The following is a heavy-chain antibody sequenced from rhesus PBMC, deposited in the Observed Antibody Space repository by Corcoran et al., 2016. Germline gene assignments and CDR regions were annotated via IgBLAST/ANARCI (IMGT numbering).Heavy chain of an antibody. CDR2: IYASSAST. CDR1: GGSISDSYR. Sequence: QVQLQESGPGVVKPSETLSLTCAVPGGSISDSYRWSWIRQPPGKGLEWIGYIYASSASTNCIPSLRSRITISKDTSMNQFSLKLSSVTAADTAVYYCALTLRGDYGISSRQFCFWGQGVLVTVSS. D-gene: IGHD3-40*01. J-gene: IGHJ4*01. V-gene: IGHV4S10*01. CDR3: ALTLRGDYGISSRQFCF.